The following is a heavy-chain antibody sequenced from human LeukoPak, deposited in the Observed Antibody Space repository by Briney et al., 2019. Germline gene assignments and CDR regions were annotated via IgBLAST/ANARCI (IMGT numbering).Heavy chain of an antibody. CDR3: ARVSAGMAAAGTRDY. J-gene: IGHJ4*02. Sequence: ASVKVSCKASGYTFTGYYMHWVRQAPGQGLEWMGWINPNSGGTNYAQKFQGRVTMTRDTSTSTAYMEPSRLRSDDTAVYYCARVSAGMAAAGTRDYWGQGTLVTVSS. CDR1: GYTFTGYY. CDR2: INPNSGGT. V-gene: IGHV1-2*02. D-gene: IGHD6-13*01.